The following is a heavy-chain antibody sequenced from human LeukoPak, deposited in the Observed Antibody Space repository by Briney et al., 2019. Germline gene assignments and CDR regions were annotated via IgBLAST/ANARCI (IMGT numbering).Heavy chain of an antibody. D-gene: IGHD1-26*01. V-gene: IGHV4-59*01. CDR1: DVSINSYY. CDR3: ARGRSNYYGMDV. CDR2: IYYNGNT. Sequence: SETLSLTCSVSDVSINSYYWNWIRRPPGKGLEWIGYIYYNGNTNYSPSLKSRVTMSVDTSKNLFSLKVSSVTAADTAVYYCARGRSNYYGMDVWGQGTTVTVSS. J-gene: IGHJ6*02.